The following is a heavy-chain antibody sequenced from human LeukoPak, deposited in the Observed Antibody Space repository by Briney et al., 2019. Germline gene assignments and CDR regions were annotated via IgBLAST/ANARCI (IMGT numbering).Heavy chain of an antibody. CDR2: IYYSGST. Sequence: PSETLSLTCTVSGGSISSYYWSWIRQPPGKGLEWIGYIYYSGSTNYNPSLKSRVTISVDTSKNQFSLKLSSVTAADTAVYYCARCQPSVLRYFDWSDDAFDIWGQGTMVTVSS. D-gene: IGHD3-9*01. CDR1: GGSISSYY. CDR3: ARCQPSVLRYFDWSDDAFDI. V-gene: IGHV4-59*12. J-gene: IGHJ3*02.